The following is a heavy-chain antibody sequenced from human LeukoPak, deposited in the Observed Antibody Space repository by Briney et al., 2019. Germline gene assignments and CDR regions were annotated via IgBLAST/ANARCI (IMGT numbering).Heavy chain of an antibody. D-gene: IGHD3-10*01. V-gene: IGHV3-74*01. CDR2: INSVGSST. Sequence: GGSLRLSCAASGFTFSSYWMHWVRQAPGKGLVWVSRINSVGSSTSYADSVKGRFTISRDNAKNTLYLQMNSLRAEDTAVYYCAREVGYYGPYGMDVWGQGTTVTVSS. J-gene: IGHJ6*02. CDR1: GFTFSSYW. CDR3: AREVGYYGPYGMDV.